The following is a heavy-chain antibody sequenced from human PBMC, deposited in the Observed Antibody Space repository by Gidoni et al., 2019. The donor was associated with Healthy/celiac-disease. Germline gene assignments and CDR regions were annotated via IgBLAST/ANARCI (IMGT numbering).Heavy chain of an antibody. CDR3: ARAVYYYDRSGENSPVGFDY. V-gene: IGHV3-33*01. D-gene: IGHD3-22*01. CDR2: IWYAGSQK. J-gene: IGHJ4*02. CDR1: GYTLSSSA. Sequence: QVQLVEIGGGEVQPGRSMRLSCAESGYTLSSSALHWVRQARGKGLEWVAVIWYAGSQKSYPYSVKFRFTLSRDNSKNTLYLQMNSLRAENTAVYYCARAVYYYDRSGENSPVGFDYWGQGTLVTVSS.